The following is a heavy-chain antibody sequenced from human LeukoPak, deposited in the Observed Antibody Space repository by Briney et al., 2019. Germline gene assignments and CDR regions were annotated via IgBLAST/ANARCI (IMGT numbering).Heavy chain of an antibody. Sequence: GGSLRLSCAASEFKFRSYSMNWVRQAPGKGLEWVSSISSVSGALYYADSVKGRFTISRDNAKNSLYLQMNSLRAEDTAIYYCARVDDWYDFDYWGQGTPVTVSS. J-gene: IGHJ4*02. CDR1: EFKFRSYS. CDR3: ARVDDWYDFDY. CDR2: ISSVSGAL. D-gene: IGHD3-9*01. V-gene: IGHV3-21*01.